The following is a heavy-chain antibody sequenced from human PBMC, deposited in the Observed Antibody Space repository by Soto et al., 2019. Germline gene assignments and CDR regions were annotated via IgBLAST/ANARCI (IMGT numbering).Heavy chain of an antibody. CDR1: GCTFSTYA. V-gene: IGHV3-30-3*01. CDR3: AREAFLYSRGAYYDH. CDR2: ISYTGANQ. J-gene: IGHJ4*02. Sequence: QVRLVESGGGAVQPGDSLRLSCDASGCTFSTYALHWVRQAPGKGLEWVAFISYTGANQYYADSVKGRFTVSRDNSKNVASLQMTSLKPEDSAFYYCAREAFLYSRGAYYDHWGQGTLFTVSS. D-gene: IGHD4-4*01.